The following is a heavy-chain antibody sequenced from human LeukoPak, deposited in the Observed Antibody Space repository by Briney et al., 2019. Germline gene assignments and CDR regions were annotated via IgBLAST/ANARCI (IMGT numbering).Heavy chain of an antibody. D-gene: IGHD6-19*01. CDR1: GGSISSYC. CDR3: AFLAGTYFDY. Sequence: SETLSLTCTVSGGSISSYCWSWIRQPPGKGLEWIGYIYYSGSTNYNPSLKSRVTISVDTSKNQFSLKLSSVTAADTAVYYCAFLAGTYFDYWGQGTLVTVSS. CDR2: IYYSGST. J-gene: IGHJ4*02. V-gene: IGHV4-59*08.